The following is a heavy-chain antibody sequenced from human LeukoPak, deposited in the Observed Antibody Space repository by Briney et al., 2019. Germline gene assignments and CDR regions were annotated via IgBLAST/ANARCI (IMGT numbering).Heavy chain of an antibody. CDR2: ISYDGSNK. V-gene: IGHV3-30*18. CDR1: GFTFSSYG. Sequence: GRSLRLSCAASGFTFSSYGMHWVRQAPGKGPEWVAVISYDGSNKYYADSVKGRFTISRDNSKNTLYLQMNSLGAEDTAVYYCAKELSITIFGVVIPYYYYGMDVWGQGTTVTVSS. D-gene: IGHD3-3*01. J-gene: IGHJ6*02. CDR3: AKELSITIFGVVIPYYYYGMDV.